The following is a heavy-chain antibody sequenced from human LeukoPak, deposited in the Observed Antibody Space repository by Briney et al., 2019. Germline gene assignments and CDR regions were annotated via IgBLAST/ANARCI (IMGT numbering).Heavy chain of an antibody. J-gene: IGHJ6*03. D-gene: IGHD2-2*01. CDR1: GYTFTNYA. CDR2: INTNTGNP. Sequence: ASVKVSCKASGYTFTNYAMNWVRQAPGQGLEWMGWINTNTGNPTYAQGFTGRFVFYLDTSVSTAYLQISSLKAEDTAVYYCARERGDCSSTSCPLYYYYYYYMDVWGKGTTVTVSS. V-gene: IGHV7-4-1*02. CDR3: ARERGDCSSTSCPLYYYYYYYMDV.